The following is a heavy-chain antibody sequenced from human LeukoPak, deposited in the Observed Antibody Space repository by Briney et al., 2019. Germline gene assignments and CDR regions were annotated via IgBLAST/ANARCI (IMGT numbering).Heavy chain of an antibody. D-gene: IGHD2-2*01. Sequence: TGGSLRLSCAASGFSISGYWMHWVRQAAGEGLVWVSRMNSGGTTTNHADSVKGRFTISRDNVDNTLHLQMNSLRVEDTAVFYCIREVQVRAAASLGLWGQGTLVTVSS. CDR2: MNSGGTTT. CDR3: IREVQVRAAASLGL. V-gene: IGHV3-74*01. J-gene: IGHJ4*01. CDR1: GFSISGYW.